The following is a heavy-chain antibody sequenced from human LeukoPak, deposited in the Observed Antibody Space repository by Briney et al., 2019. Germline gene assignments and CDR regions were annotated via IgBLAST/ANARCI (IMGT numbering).Heavy chain of an antibody. CDR3: AKVSNGNYAGDAFDI. Sequence: PGGSLRLSCAAAGFTFSGYAMTWVRQAPGKGLEWVSAISGGGGSTYYADSVKGRFTISRDNSKNTLYLQMSSLRADDTAVYYCAKVSNGNYAGDAFDIWGQGTMVTVSS. D-gene: IGHD1-7*01. CDR2: ISGGGGST. CDR1: GFTFSGYA. J-gene: IGHJ3*02. V-gene: IGHV3-23*01.